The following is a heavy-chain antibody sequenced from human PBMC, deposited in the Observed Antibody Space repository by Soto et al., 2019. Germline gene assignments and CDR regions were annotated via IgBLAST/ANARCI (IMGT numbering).Heavy chain of an antibody. D-gene: IGHD4-17*01. V-gene: IGHV4-31*03. CDR1: GGSISSGGYY. Sequence: QVQLQESGPGLVKPSQTLSLTCTVSGGSISSGGYYWSWIRQHPGKGLEWIGYIYYSGSTYYNPSLQSRVTIAVDTSKNQFSLKLSSVTAADTAVYYCARDQGGGNSHGDFDPWGQGTLVTVSS. CDR3: ARDQGGGNSHGDFDP. J-gene: IGHJ5*02. CDR2: IYYSGST.